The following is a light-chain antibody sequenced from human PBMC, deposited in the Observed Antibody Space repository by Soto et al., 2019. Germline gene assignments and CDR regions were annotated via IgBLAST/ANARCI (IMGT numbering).Light chain of an antibody. CDR3: SSFAASNTWV. CDR1: SSDVGGYNY. V-gene: IGLV2-8*01. J-gene: IGLJ3*02. Sequence: QSALTQPPSASGSPGQSVTISCTGTSSDVGGYNYVSWYQQHPGKAPKLMIYEVTKRPSGVPDRFSGSKSANTASLTVSGLQAEDEADYYCSSFAASNTWVFGAGTKLTVL. CDR2: EVT.